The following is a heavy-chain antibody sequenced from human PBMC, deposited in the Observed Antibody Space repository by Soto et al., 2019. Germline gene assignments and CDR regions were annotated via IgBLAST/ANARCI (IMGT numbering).Heavy chain of an antibody. CDR3: ARARRGYGSGSYLSSYFDY. CDR1: GGSFSGYY. V-gene: IGHV4-34*01. D-gene: IGHD3-10*01. Sequence: SETLPLTCAVYGGSFSGYYWSWIRQPPGKGLEWIGEINHSGSTNYNPSLKSRVTISVDTSKNQFSLKLSSVTAADTAVYYCARARRGYGSGSYLSSYFDYWGQGTLVTVSS. J-gene: IGHJ4*02. CDR2: INHSGST.